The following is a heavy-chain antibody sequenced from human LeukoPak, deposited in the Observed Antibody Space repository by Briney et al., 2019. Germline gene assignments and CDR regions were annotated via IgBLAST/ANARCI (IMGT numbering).Heavy chain of an antibody. V-gene: IGHV1-18*01. CDR2: ISVYNGNT. CDR3: ARDAGWYGTGSFDY. D-gene: IGHD6-19*01. CDR1: GYTFTNYG. J-gene: IGHJ4*02. Sequence: ASVKVSCKASGYTFTNYGISWVRQAPGQGLEWMGWISVYNGNTNYAQKLQGRVTMTTDTSTSTAYMELRSLRSDDTAVYYCARDAGWYGTGSFDYWGQGTLVTVSS.